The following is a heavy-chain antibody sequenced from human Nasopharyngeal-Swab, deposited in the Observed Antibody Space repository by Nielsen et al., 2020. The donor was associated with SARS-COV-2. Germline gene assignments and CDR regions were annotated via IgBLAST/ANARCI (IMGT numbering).Heavy chain of an antibody. V-gene: IGHV3-23*03. Sequence: GESLKISCAASGFTFSSYAMSWVRQAPGKGLEWVSVIYSGGSSTYYADSVKGRFTISRDNSKSTLYLQMNSLRAEDTAVYYCAARIMITFGGVALGDYWGQGTLVTVSS. J-gene: IGHJ4*02. D-gene: IGHD3-16*01. CDR3: AARIMITFGGVALGDY. CDR1: GFTFSSYA. CDR2: IYSGGSST.